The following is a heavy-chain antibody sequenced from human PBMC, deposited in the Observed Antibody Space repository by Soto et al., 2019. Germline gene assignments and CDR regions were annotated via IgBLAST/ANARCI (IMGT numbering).Heavy chain of an antibody. J-gene: IGHJ4*02. CDR2: ISGSGGST. CDR1: GFTFCSYA. V-gene: IGHV3-23*01. Sequence: GGGLGLSCAAPGFTFCSYAISWVRPAPGEGVDWVSAISGSGGSTYYADSVKGRFTISRDNSKNTLYLQMNSLRAEDTAVYYCAKESGSYYDFWSGYSWFDYWGQGTLVTVSS. CDR3: AKESGSYYDFWSGYSWFDY. D-gene: IGHD3-3*01.